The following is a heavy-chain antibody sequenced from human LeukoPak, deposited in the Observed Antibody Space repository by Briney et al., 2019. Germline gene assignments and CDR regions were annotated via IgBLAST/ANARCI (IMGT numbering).Heavy chain of an antibody. D-gene: IGHD3-10*02. CDR3: ARVYNYVFDY. J-gene: IGHJ4*02. CDR1: GFTVSSSH. CDR2: IYSGGDT. V-gene: IGHV3-53*01. Sequence: GGSLRLSCAASGFTVSSSHMTWVRQAVGKGLEWVSFIYSGGDTSYAVSVKGRFTISRDNSKNTLYLQMNSLRAEDTAVYYCARVYNYVFDYWGQGTLVTVSS.